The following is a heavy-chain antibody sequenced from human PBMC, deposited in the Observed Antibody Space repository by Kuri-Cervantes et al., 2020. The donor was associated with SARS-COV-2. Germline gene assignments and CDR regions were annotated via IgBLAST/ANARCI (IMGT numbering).Heavy chain of an antibody. J-gene: IGHJ6*02. CDR2: ISAYNGNT. CDR3: ARDFYCSSTSCSSYGMDV. CDR1: GYTFTSYG. Sequence: ASVKVSCKASGYTFTSYGISWVRQAPGQGLEWMGWISAYNGNTKYAQKLQGRATMTTDTSTSTAYMELRSLRSDDTAVYYCARDFYCSSTSCSSYGMDVWGQGTTVTVSS. D-gene: IGHD2-2*01. V-gene: IGHV1-18*01.